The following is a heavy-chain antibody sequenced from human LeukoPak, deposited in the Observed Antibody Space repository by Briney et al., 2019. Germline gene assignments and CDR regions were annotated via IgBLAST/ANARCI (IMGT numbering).Heavy chain of an antibody. J-gene: IGHJ4*02. Sequence: RSSETLSLTCTVSGGSISSSSYYWGWIRQPPGKGLEWIGSIYYSGSTYYNPSLKSRVTISVDTSKNQFSLKLSSVTAADTAVYYCARVRDDSSGYYEGSYFDYWGQGTLVTVSS. CDR1: GGSISSSSYY. D-gene: IGHD3-22*01. CDR3: ARVRDDSSGYYEGSYFDY. CDR2: IYYSGST. V-gene: IGHV4-39*07.